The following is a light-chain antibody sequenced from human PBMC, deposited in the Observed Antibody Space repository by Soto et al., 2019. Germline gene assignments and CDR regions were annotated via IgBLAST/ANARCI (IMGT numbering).Light chain of an antibody. V-gene: IGLV2-23*02. CDR2: EVS. CDR1: SSDVGSYNL. J-gene: IGLJ2*01. Sequence: QSALTQPASVSGSPGQSITISCTGTSSDVGSYNLVSWYQQHPGKAPKLMLYEVSKWPSGVSNRFSGSKSGNTASLTISGLQAEDEADYYCCSYAGSIGVVFGGGTKLTVL. CDR3: CSYAGSIGVV.